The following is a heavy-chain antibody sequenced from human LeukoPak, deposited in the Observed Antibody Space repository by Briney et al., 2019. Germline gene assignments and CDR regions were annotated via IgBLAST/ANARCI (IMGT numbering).Heavy chain of an antibody. CDR3: ARIFYTTPNYYYYYYMDV. CDR2: IYHSGST. Sequence: PSETLSLTCAVSGYSISSGYYWGWIRQPPGKGLEWIGSIYHSGSTYYNPSLKSRVTISVDTSKNQFSLKLSSVTAADTAVYYCARIFYTTPNYYYYYYMDVWGKGTTVTVSS. CDR1: GYSISSGYY. D-gene: IGHD1-1*01. J-gene: IGHJ6*03. V-gene: IGHV4-38-2*01.